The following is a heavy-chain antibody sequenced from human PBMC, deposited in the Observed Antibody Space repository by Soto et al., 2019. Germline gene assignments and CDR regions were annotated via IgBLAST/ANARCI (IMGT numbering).Heavy chain of an antibody. CDR1: GFTFSSYA. CDR3: AKDLFFSIAAAGTGAFDI. J-gene: IGHJ3*02. V-gene: IGHV3-23*01. CDR2: ISGSGGST. D-gene: IGHD6-13*01. Sequence: PGGSLRLSCAASGFTFSSYAMSWVRQAPGKGLEWVSAISGSGGSTYYADSVKGRFTISRDNSKNTLYLQMNSLRAEDTAVYYCAKDLFFSIAAAGTGAFDIWGQGTMVTVSS.